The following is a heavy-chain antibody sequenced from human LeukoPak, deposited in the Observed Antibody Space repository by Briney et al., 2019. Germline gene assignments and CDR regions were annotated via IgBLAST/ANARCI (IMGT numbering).Heavy chain of an antibody. Sequence: SVKVSCKASGGTFSSYAISWVRQAPGQGLEWMGRIIPISGTANYAQKLQGRVTITTDESTSTAYMELSSLRSEDTAVYYCARDPGLPDYYDSSGYLSDYWGQGTLVTVSS. J-gene: IGHJ4*02. CDR3: ARDPGLPDYYDSSGYLSDY. D-gene: IGHD3-22*01. CDR1: GGTFSSYA. CDR2: IIPISGTA. V-gene: IGHV1-69*05.